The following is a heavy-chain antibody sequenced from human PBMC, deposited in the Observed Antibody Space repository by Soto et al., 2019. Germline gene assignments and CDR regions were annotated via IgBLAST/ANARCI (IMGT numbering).Heavy chain of an antibody. CDR3: IQSRCGGDCLQSYASYYYYGMDV. CDR1: AFSLSTGGVG. D-gene: IGHD2-21*02. V-gene: IGHV2-5*02. J-gene: IGHJ6*02. Sequence: SGPTLVNPTQTLALTCTFSAFSLSTGGVGVGWIRQPPGKALEWLALIYWDDDKRYSPSLRSRLTITKDTSKNQVVLTMTNMDPVDTATYYCIQSRCGGDCLQSYASYYYYGMDVWGQGTTVTVSS. CDR2: IYWDDDK.